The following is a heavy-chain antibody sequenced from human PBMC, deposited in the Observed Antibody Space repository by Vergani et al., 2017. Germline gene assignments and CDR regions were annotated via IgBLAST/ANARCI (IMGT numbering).Heavy chain of an antibody. V-gene: IGHV3-21*01. CDR1: GFTVSSNY. CDR3: ARVAHAGGLDP. D-gene: IGHD3-16*01. CDR2: ISSSSSYI. Sequence: EVQLVESGGGLVQPGGSLRLSCAASGFTVSSNYMSWVRQAPGKGLEWVSSISSSSSYIYSADVVKGRFTISRDNAKNSLYLQMNSLRAEDTAVYYSARVAHAGGLDPWGQGTLVTVSS. J-gene: IGHJ5*02.